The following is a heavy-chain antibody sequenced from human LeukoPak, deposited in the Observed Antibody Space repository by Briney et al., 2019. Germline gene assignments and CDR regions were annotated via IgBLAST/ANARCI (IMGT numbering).Heavy chain of an antibody. CDR3: VKDLPVLHS. Sequence: GRSLRLSCAASGFTFSSYGMHWVRQAPGKGLEWVAVISYDGSNKYYADSVKGRFTISRDNSKNTLYLQMNGLRGDDTAVYYCVKDLPVLHSWGQGTLVTVSS. CDR1: GFTFSSYG. CDR2: ISYDGSNK. J-gene: IGHJ4*02. D-gene: IGHD3-16*01. V-gene: IGHV3-30*18.